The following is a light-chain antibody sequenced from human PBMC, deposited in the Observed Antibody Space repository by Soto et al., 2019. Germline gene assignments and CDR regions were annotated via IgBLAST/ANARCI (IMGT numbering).Light chain of an antibody. V-gene: IGLV2-14*03. CDR2: DVN. CDR1: SSDIGAYNF. Sequence: QSALTQPASVSGSPGQSIPLSCTGTSSDIGAYNFVSWYQQHPGKAPKLMLYDVNIRPSGVSNRFSGSKSGNTASLTISGLQAEDEADYYCTSWTTSTTMIFGGGTKLTVL. CDR3: TSWTTSTTMI. J-gene: IGLJ2*01.